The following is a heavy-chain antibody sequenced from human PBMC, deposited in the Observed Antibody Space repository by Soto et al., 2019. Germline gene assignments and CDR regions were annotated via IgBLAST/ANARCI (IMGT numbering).Heavy chain of an antibody. J-gene: IGHJ6*02. Sequence: QVQLVESEGGVVQPGRSLRLSCTSSGFTFHNYGLHWVRQAPGKGLEWVAVIWNDGSNKFYADSVKGRFTISRDNSKNMLDRQMSSLRAEDTGAYYCARAFSSGWSNYYYGLPVWGQGTTVTVSS. V-gene: IGHV3-33*01. D-gene: IGHD6-19*01. CDR1: GFTFHNYG. CDR3: ARAFSSGWSNYYYGLPV. CDR2: IWNDGSNK.